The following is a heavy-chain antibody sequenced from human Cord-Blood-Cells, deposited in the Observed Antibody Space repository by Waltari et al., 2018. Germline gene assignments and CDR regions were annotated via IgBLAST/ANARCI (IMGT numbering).Heavy chain of an antibody. CDR3: ARVNWAPNDAFDI. V-gene: IGHV4-59*01. Sequence: QVQLQESGPGLVKPSETLSLTCTVSGGSISSYYWSWIRQPPGKGLECIGYIYYSGSTNYNPSLKSRVTISVDTSKNQFSLKLSSVTAADTAVYYCARVNWAPNDAFDIWGQGTMVTVSS. D-gene: IGHD7-27*01. J-gene: IGHJ3*02. CDR1: GGSISSYY. CDR2: IYYSGST.